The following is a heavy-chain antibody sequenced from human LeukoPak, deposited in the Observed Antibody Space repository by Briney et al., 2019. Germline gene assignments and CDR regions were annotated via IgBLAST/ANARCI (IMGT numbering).Heavy chain of an antibody. CDR1: GFTFSDYY. V-gene: IGHV3-11*03. CDR2: ISGSSSYT. Sequence: PGGSLRLSCAASGFTFSDYYMSWIRQAPGKGLEWVSYISGSSSYTNYADSVKGRFTISRDNAKNSLYLQMNSLRAEDTAVYYCAKGPSGSYYFPPGYWGQGTLVTVSS. J-gene: IGHJ4*02. CDR3: AKGPSGSYYFPPGY. D-gene: IGHD3-10*01.